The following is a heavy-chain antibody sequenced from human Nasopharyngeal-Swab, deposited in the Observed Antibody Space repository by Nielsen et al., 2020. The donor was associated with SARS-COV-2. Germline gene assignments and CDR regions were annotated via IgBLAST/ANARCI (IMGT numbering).Heavy chain of an antibody. CDR1: AFSFSRYG. D-gene: IGHD3-3*02. V-gene: IGHV3-33*01. CDR3: ARVRHSINWYDY. J-gene: IGHJ5*01. Sequence: GESLKISCTASAFSFSRYGMYWVRQAPGKGLEWVASIWYDGSNKYHADSVKGRFTISRDNSKNTLYLQMNGLRAEDTAVYYCARVRHSINWYDYWGQGTPVTVSS. CDR2: IWYDGSNK.